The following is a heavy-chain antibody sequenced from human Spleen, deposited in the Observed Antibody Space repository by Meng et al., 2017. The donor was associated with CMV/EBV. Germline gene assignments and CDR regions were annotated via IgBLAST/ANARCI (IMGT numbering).Heavy chain of an antibody. Sequence: SGGSISSSSDFWGWVRQPPGRGLEWIGTMHYSGSTYFNPSLKSRVTILVDTSKNQFSLKLSSVTAADTAVYYCARRANSWYAAGFDPWGQGTLVTVSS. D-gene: IGHD6-13*01. CDR1: GGSISSSSDF. V-gene: IGHV4-39*01. J-gene: IGHJ5*02. CDR3: ARRANSWYAAGFDP. CDR2: MHYSGST.